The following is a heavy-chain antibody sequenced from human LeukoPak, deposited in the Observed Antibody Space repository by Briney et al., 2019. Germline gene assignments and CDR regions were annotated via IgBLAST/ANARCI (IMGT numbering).Heavy chain of an antibody. D-gene: IGHD2-2*01. V-gene: IGHV3-23*01. CDR1: GFTFSSYA. Sequence: GGSLRLSCAASGFTFSSYAMSWVRQAPGKGLEWVSAISGSGGSTYYADSVKGRFTISRDNSKNTLYLQMNSLRAEDTAVYYCVKDMGYCSSTSCLKFGYWGQGTLVTVSS. CDR2: ISGSGGST. CDR3: VKDMGYCSSTSCLKFGY. J-gene: IGHJ4*02.